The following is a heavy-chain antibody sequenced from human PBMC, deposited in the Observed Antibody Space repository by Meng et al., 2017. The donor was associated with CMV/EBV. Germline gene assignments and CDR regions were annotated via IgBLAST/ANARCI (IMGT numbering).Heavy chain of an antibody. CDR1: GGTFSSYA. V-gene: IGHV1-8*02. J-gene: IGHJ5*02. D-gene: IGHD1-26*01. Sequence: ASVKVSCKASGGTFSSYAISWVRQAPGQGLEWMGWMNPNSGNTGYAQKFQGRVTMTRNTSISTAYMELSSLRSEDTAVYYCARGLVVGAMNWFDPWGQGTLVTVSS. CDR3: ARGLVVGAMNWFDP. CDR2: MNPNSGNT.